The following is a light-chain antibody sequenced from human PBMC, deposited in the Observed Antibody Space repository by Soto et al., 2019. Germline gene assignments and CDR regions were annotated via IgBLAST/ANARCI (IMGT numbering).Light chain of an antibody. CDR3: QSYDGSLSGLV. Sequence: QPVLTQPPSVSGAPGQRVTISCTGSSSNMGASSDVHWYQQVPGTAPRLLIYGNNNRPSGVPDRFSGSKSGTSASLAITGLQAEDEADYYCQSYDGSLSGLVFGGGTKVTVL. J-gene: IGLJ3*02. V-gene: IGLV1-40*01. CDR1: SSNMGASSD. CDR2: GNN.